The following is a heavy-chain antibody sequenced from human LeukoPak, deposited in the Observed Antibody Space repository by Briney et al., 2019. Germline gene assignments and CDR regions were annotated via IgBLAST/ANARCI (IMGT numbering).Heavy chain of an antibody. J-gene: IGHJ6*03. Sequence: GGSLRLSCAASGFTFSSYSMNWVRQAPGKGLEWVSYISSSSSTIYYADSVKGRFTISRDNSKDMLYLQMNILRAVDTAVYYCAKDGSSWYAYYYYYHMDVWGKGTTVTISS. D-gene: IGHD6-13*01. CDR3: AKDGSSWYAYYYYYHMDV. CDR2: ISSSSSTI. CDR1: GFTFSSYS. V-gene: IGHV3-48*01.